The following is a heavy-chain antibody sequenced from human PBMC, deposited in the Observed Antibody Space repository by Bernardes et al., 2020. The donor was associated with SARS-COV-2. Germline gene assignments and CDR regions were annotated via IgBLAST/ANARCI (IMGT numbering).Heavy chain of an antibody. D-gene: IGHD3-10*01. CDR1: GFTFSSYW. Sequence: GGSLRLSCAASGFTFSSYWMSWVRQAPGKGLEWVANIKQDGSEKYYVDSVKGRFTISRDNAKNSLYLQMNSLRAEDTAVYYCAREYYSTLKPDAYITLLYYGMDVWGQGTLVTVSS. J-gene: IGHJ6*02. V-gene: IGHV3-7*01. CDR3: AREYYSTLKPDAYITLLYYGMDV. CDR2: IKQDGSEK.